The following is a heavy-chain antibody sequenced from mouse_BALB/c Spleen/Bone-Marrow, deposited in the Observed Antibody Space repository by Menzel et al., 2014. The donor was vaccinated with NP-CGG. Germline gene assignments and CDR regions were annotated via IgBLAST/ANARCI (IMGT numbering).Heavy chain of an antibody. CDR2: IDPANGNT. CDR3: ALLLRYYAMDY. D-gene: IGHD1-1*01. Sequence: VHVKQSGAELVKPGASVKLSCTASGFNIXDTYMHWVKQRPEQGLEWIGRIDPANGNTKYDPKFQGKATIAADTSSNTAYLQLSSLTSEDTAVYYCALLLRYYAMDYWGQGTSVTVSS. CDR1: GFNIXDTY. J-gene: IGHJ4*01. V-gene: IGHV14-3*02.